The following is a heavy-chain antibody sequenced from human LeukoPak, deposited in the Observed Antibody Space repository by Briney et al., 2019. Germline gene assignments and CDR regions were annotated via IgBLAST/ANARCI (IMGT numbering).Heavy chain of an antibody. CDR3: AREGVRWRQPPE. CDR2: ISYDGSSK. Sequence: GGSLRLSCAASGFTFSTYAMHWVRQAPGKGLEWVAVISYDGSSKYYADSVKGRFTISRDNSKNTLYLQMNSLRAEDTAVYYCAREGVRWRQPPEWGQGTLVTVSS. D-gene: IGHD5-24*01. V-gene: IGHV3-30*04. J-gene: IGHJ4*02. CDR1: GFTFSTYA.